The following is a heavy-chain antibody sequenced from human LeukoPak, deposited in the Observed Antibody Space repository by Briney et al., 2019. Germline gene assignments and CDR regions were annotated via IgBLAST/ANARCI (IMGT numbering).Heavy chain of an antibody. CDR3: AKDGSWGDYYFYFYMDV. J-gene: IGHJ6*03. V-gene: IGHV3-23*01. CDR2: ISGSGYYT. D-gene: IGHD3-16*01. CDR1: GSGFTFGNFA. Sequence: GGSLRLSCEASGSGFTFGNFALSWVCQAPGKGLEWVSGISGSGYYTYYADSVKGRFTISRDNSKNTLYIQMNSLRAEDTAVYYCAKDGSWGDYYFYFYMDVWGTGTTVTVSS.